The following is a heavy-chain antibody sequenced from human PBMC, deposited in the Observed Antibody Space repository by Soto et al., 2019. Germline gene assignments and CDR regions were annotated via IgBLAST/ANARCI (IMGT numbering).Heavy chain of an antibody. V-gene: IGHV1-69*13. CDR1: GGTFSSYA. J-gene: IGHJ4*02. D-gene: IGHD2-21*02. CDR3: ARSPRVVVTDTAFDY. CDR2: IIPIFGTA. Sequence: GASVKVSCKASGGTFSSYAISWVRQAPGQGLEWMGGIIPIFGTANYAQKFQGRVTITADESTSTAYMELSSLRSEDTAVYYCARSPRVVVTDTAFDYWGQGTLVTVSS.